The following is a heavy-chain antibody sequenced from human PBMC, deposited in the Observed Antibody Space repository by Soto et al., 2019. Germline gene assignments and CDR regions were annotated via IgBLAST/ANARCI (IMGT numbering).Heavy chain of an antibody. J-gene: IGHJ5*02. CDR1: GGTFSSYA. CDR3: AREGALGYCSSTSCYGRFDP. Sequence: ASVKVSCKASGGTFSSYAISWVRQAPGQGXEWMGGIIPIFGTANYAQKFQGRVTITADESTSTAYMELSSLRSEDTAVYYCAREGALGYCSSTSCYGRFDPWGQGSLVTVSS. CDR2: IIPIFGTA. V-gene: IGHV1-69*13. D-gene: IGHD2-2*01.